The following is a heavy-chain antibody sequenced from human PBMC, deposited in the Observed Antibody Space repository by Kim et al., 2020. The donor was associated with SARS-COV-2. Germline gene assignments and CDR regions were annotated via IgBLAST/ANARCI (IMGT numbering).Heavy chain of an antibody. V-gene: IGHV3-23*01. CDR3: AKNPSIAVAGRVRDY. J-gene: IGHJ4*02. CDR2: ISGSGGST. D-gene: IGHD6-19*01. Sequence: GGSLRLSCAASGFTFSSYAMSWVRQAPGKGLEWVSAISGSGGSTYYADSVKGRFTISRDNSKNTLYLQMNSLRAEDTAVYYCAKNPSIAVAGRVRDYWGQGTLVTVSS. CDR1: GFTFSSYA.